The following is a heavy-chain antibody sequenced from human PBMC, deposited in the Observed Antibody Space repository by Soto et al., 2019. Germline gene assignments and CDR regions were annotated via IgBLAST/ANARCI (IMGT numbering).Heavy chain of an antibody. J-gene: IGHJ5*02. CDR3: AREGYSSSSGSRGNWFDP. D-gene: IGHD6-6*01. CDR2: IIPIFGTA. V-gene: IGHV1-69*13. Sequence: SVKVSCKASGGTFSSYASSWVRQAPGQGLEWMGGIIPIFGTANYAQKFQGRVTITADESTSTAYMELSSLRSEDTAVYYCAREGYSSSSGSRGNWFDPWGQGTQVTVSS. CDR1: GGTFSSYA.